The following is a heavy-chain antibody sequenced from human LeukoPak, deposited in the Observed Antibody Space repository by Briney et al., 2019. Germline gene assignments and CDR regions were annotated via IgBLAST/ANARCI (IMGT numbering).Heavy chain of an antibody. J-gene: IGHJ4*02. CDR2: INTYNGNT. D-gene: IGHD3-22*01. V-gene: IGHV1-18*01. Sequence: ASVKVSCKASGYTFTNYGITWMRQAPGQGLEWMGWINTYNGNTNYAQKLQGRVTITTDTSTSTAYMELRSLRSDDTAVYYCARGKYYYDSSGYYRYYFDYWGQGTLVTVSS. CDR3: ARGKYYYDSSGYYRYYFDY. CDR1: GYTFTNYG.